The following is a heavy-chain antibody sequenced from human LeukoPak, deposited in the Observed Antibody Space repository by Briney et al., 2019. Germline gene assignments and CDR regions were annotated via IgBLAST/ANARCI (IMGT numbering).Heavy chain of an antibody. J-gene: IGHJ4*02. V-gene: IGHV3-11*01. Sequence: GSLRLSCAASEFVFSDYYMSWVRQAPGKGLEWVSYISSGGDTKYYADSVKGRFTISRDNAKNPLYLQMNNLRAEDTAVYYCAREMGGDYGSGTFFDLWGQGNMVTVSS. CDR2: ISSGGDTK. CDR3: AREMGGDYGSGTFFDL. D-gene: IGHD3-10*01. CDR1: EFVFSDYY.